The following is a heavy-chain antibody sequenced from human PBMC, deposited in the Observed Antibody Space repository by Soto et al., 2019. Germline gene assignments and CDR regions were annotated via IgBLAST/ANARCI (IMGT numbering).Heavy chain of an antibody. V-gene: IGHV3-9*01. CDR3: ATVPGVGNCSGGTCYSSGYFDY. CDR2: ISWNSGSI. J-gene: IGHJ4*02. CDR1: GFTFDDYA. D-gene: IGHD2-15*01. Sequence: EVHLVESGGGLVQPGRSLRLSCAASGFTFDDYAMHWVRQAPGKGLEWVAGISWNSGSIDYADSVKGRITISRDNAKNYLSVPMNSLRAEETAFSYCATVPGVGNCSGGTCYSSGYFDYWGQGTLVTVSS.